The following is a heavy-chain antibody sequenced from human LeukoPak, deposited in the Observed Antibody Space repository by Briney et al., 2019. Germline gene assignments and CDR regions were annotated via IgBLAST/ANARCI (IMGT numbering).Heavy chain of an antibody. Sequence: GRSLRLSCAASGFTFSSYGMHWVRQAPGKGLVWVTVIWYDGSNKYYADSVKGRFTISRDNSKNTLYLPINSLRAEGTAGYFCARREFCSRGSCYTYCYYGIDVWGQGTTVTVSS. CDR1: GFTFSSYG. CDR3: ARREFCSRGSCYTYCYYGIDV. CDR2: IWYDGSNK. D-gene: IGHD2-15*01. J-gene: IGHJ6*02. V-gene: IGHV3-33*01.